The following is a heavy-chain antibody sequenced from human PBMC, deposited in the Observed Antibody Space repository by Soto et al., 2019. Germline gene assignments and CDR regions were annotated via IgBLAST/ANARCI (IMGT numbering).Heavy chain of an antibody. CDR3: AKDRSTSWTFDY. CDR2: ISYDGSKK. CDR1: GFTFSSYG. D-gene: IGHD2-2*01. V-gene: IGHV3-30*18. J-gene: IGHJ4*02. Sequence: WGSLRLSCAASGFTFSSYGMHWVRQAPGKGLEWVALISYDGSKKYYGDSVKGRFTISRDNSKNTVSLQMNSLRAEDTAVYYCAKDRSTSWTFDYWGQGTLVTVSS.